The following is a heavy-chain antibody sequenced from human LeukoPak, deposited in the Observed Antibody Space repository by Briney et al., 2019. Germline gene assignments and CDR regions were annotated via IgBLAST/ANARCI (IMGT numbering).Heavy chain of an antibody. V-gene: IGHV1-69*13. CDR3: ARMWDYYDSSGLGG. J-gene: IGHJ4*02. Sequence: ASVKVSCKASGGTFSSYAISWVRQAPGQGLEWMGGIIPIFGTANYTQKFQGRVTITADESTSTAYMELSSLRSEDTAVYYCARMWDYYDSSGLGGWGQGTLVTVSS. D-gene: IGHD3-22*01. CDR2: IIPIFGTA. CDR1: GGTFSSYA.